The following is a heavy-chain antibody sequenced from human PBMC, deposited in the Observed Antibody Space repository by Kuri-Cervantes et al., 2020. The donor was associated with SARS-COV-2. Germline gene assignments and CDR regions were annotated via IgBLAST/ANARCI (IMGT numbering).Heavy chain of an antibody. Sequence: GGSLRLSCKGSGYSFTSYWISWVRQMPGKGLEWMGRIDPSDSYTNYSPSFQGQVTISADKSISTAYLQWSSLKASDTAMYYCARHVRTYSSSSPFFDYWGQGTLVTVSS. D-gene: IGHD6-6*01. J-gene: IGHJ4*02. V-gene: IGHV5-10-1*04. CDR2: IDPSDSYT. CDR3: ARHVRTYSSSSPFFDY. CDR1: GYSFTSYW.